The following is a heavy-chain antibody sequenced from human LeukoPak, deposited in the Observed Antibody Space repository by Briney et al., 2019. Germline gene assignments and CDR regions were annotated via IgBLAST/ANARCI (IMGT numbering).Heavy chain of an antibody. CDR1: GYTFTGYY. V-gene: IGHV1-2*02. CDR3: ARDPMKGSIAGAGVAFDI. J-gene: IGHJ3*02. D-gene: IGHD6-13*01. CDR2: INPNSGGT. Sequence: GASVKVSCKASGYTFTGYYMHWVRQAPGQGLEWMGWINPNSGGTNYAQKFQGRVTMTRDTSISTAYMELSRLRSDDTAVYYCARDPMKGSIAGAGVAFDIWGQGTMVTVSS.